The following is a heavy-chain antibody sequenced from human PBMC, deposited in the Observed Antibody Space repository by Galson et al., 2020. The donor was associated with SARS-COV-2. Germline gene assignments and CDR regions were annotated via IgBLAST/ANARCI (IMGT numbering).Heavy chain of an antibody. J-gene: IGHJ4*02. CDR2: ISWNSGSI. V-gene: IGHV3-9*01. Sequence: GGSLRLSCAASGFTFDDYAMHWVRQAPGKGLEWVSGISWNSGSIGYADSVKGRFTISRDNAKNSLYLQMNSLRAEDTALYYCAKDMTRWWIQLWLRASFDYWGQGTLVTVSS. CDR1: GFTFDDYA. CDR3: AKDMTRWWIQLWLRASFDY. D-gene: IGHD5-18*01.